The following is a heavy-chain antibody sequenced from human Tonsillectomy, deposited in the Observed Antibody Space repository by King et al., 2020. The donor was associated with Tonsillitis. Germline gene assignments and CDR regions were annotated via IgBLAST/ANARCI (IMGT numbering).Heavy chain of an antibody. CDR2: INVDKGNT. V-gene: IGHV1-3*01. J-gene: IGHJ5*02. D-gene: IGHD1-1*01. Sequence: WDRKAPGQRLEWMGWINVDKGNTRYSQRIQGSVTLTRDTSASTAYMDMSSLSSEYTSVYYFARDQDNVDIYLFDPWCHGSLVTVSS. CDR3: ARDQDNVDIYLFDP.